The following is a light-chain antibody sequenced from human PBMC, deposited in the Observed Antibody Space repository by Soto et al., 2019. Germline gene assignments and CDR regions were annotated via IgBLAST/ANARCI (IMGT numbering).Light chain of an antibody. Sequence: DIQITPSPSTVSGSVGDSVPITCRASQTISSWLAWYQQKPGKAPKLLIYKASTLKSGVPSRFSGSGSGTEFTLTISSLQADDFATYYCQHYNSYSEAFGQGTKVDIK. CDR1: QTISSW. CDR2: KAS. V-gene: IGKV1-5*03. CDR3: QHYNSYSEA. J-gene: IGKJ1*01.